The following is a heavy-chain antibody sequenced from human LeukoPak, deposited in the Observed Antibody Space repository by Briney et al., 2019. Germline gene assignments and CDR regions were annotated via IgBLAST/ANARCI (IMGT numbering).Heavy chain of an antibody. V-gene: IGHV3-7*01. D-gene: IGHD3-22*01. Sequence: GGSLRLSCAASGFTFSNSWMQWVRQAPGKGLEWVANIKQDGSEKYYVDSVKGRFTISRDNAKNSLYLQMNSLRAEDTAVYYCARDVGGYYDSSGYLWGQGTLVTVSS. CDR1: GFTFSNSW. CDR3: ARDVGGYYDSSGYL. CDR2: IKQDGSEK. J-gene: IGHJ4*02.